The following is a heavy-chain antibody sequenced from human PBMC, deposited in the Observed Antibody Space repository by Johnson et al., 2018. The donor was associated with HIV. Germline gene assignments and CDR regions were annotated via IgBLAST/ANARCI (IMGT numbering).Heavy chain of an antibody. J-gene: IGHJ3*02. V-gene: IGHV3-33*01. CDR2: IWYDGSNT. Sequence: QVQLVESGGGVVQPGRSLRLSCAASGFTFSSYGMHWVRQAPGKGLDWVAFIWYDGSNTYYGDSVKGRFTISRDNSKNTLYLQMNSLRAEDTAVYYCATSTASDAFDIWGQGTMVTVSS. CDR1: GFTFSSYG. D-gene: IGHD1-1*01. CDR3: ATSTASDAFDI.